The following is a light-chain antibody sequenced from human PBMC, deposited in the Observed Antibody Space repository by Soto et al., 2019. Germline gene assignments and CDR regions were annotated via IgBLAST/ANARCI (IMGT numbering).Light chain of an antibody. J-gene: IGKJ1*01. CDR2: SAS. CDR1: QGVNTF. CDR3: QQVNDFPWT. V-gene: IGKV1-12*01. Sequence: DIQMTQSPPSVSASVGDRVTITCRASQGVNTFLGWYQQKPGNAPKLLISSASILQTGVPSRFSGSGSGTDFSLTISSLQPEDFETYFCQQVNDFPWTFGQGTKVDIK.